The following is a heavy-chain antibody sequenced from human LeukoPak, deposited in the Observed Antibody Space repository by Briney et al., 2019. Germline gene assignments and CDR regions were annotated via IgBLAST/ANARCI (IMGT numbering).Heavy chain of an antibody. CDR1: GFTFSSYA. D-gene: IGHD3-22*01. CDR3: AKDGGYDSSGYFGYFDY. CDR2: ISGSGGST. V-gene: IGHV3-23*01. Sequence: GGSLRLSCAASGFTFSSYAMSWVRQAPGKGLEWVSAISGSGGSTYYADSVKGRFTISRDNSKNTLYLQMNSLRAEDTAVYYCAKDGGYDSSGYFGYFDYWGQGTLVTASS. J-gene: IGHJ4*02.